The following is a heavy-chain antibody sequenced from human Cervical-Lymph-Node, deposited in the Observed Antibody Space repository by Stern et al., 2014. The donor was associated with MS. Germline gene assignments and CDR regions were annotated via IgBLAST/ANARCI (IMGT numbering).Heavy chain of an antibody. V-gene: IGHV3-30*04. CDR2: MSDDGSHI. CDR3: AREGAVAGVCFDN. Sequence: VQLVESGGGVVQPGRPLRLPCAASGFTFSNYAMHWVRQAPGKGLEWAALMSDDGSHIDYADSVTGRFTISRDPSKTTLYMQMNSLRAEDTAVYYCAREGAVAGVCFDNWGQGTLVTVSS. CDR1: GFTFSNYA. D-gene: IGHD6-19*01. J-gene: IGHJ4*02.